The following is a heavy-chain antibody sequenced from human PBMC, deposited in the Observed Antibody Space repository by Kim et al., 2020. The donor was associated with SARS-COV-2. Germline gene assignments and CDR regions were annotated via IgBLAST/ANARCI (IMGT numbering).Heavy chain of an antibody. D-gene: IGHD3-22*01. V-gene: IGHV3-33*01. CDR1: GFTFSSYG. Sequence: GGSLRLSCAASGFTFSSYGMHWVRQAPGKGLEWVAVIWYDGSNKYYADSVKGRFTISRDNSKNTLYLQMNSLRAEDTAVYYCARDGSDYYDNSGYFDHWGQGTLVTVSS. J-gene: IGHJ4*02. CDR3: ARDGSDYYDNSGYFDH. CDR2: IWYDGSNK.